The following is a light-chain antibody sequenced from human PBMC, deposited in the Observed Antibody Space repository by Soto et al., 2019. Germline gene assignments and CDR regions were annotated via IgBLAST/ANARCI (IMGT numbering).Light chain of an antibody. CDR2: DAS. CDR3: QQYNSYSWT. V-gene: IGKV1-5*01. J-gene: IGKJ1*01. Sequence: DIQMTQSPSSLSASVGDRVTITCRASQSINSFLNWYQQKPGKAPKLLIYDASSLESGVPSRFSGSGSGTEFTLTISSLQPDDFATYYCQQYNSYSWTFGQGTKVEIK. CDR1: QSINSF.